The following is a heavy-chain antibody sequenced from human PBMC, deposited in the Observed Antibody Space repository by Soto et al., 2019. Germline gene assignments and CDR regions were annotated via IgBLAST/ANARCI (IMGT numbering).Heavy chain of an antibody. CDR2: IHWNDEK. D-gene: IGHD6-19*01. Sequence: QITLKESGPPLVKPTQTLTLPCPFPGFSLRTSGVAVGWIRQPPGKALERLALIHWNDEKLYRPSLTSRRTITKDAAKNQVVLTVTNMDPVDTATDDCAHTSGSGWYQAYFDYWGQGILVTVSS. V-gene: IGHV2-5*01. CDR1: GFSLRTSGVA. CDR3: AHTSGSGWYQAYFDY. J-gene: IGHJ4*02.